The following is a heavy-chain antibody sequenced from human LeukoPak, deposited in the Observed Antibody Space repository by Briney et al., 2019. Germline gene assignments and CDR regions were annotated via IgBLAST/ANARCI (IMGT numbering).Heavy chain of an antibody. D-gene: IGHD3-22*01. Sequence: PSETLSLTCTISGGSISSSSYYWGWIRQPPGKGLEWIGSIYYSGSTYYNPSLKSRVTISVDTSKNQFSLKLSSVTAADTAVYYCARETWGITMIVVPWYFDLWGRGTLVTVSS. V-gene: IGHV4-39*02. CDR3: ARETWGITMIVVPWYFDL. J-gene: IGHJ2*01. CDR1: GGSISSSSYY. CDR2: IYYSGST.